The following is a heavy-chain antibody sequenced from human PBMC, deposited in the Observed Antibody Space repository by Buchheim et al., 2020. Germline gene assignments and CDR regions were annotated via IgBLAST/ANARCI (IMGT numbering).Heavy chain of an antibody. Sequence: QVQLQQWGAGLLKPSETLSLTCAVYGGSFSGYYWSWIRQPPGKGLEWIGEINHSGSTNYNPSLKSRVTISVDTSKNQFSLKLSSVTAADTAVYYCARYYYDSSGYYWRSYFDYWGKGTL. V-gene: IGHV4-34*01. CDR1: GGSFSGYY. J-gene: IGHJ4*02. CDR3: ARYYYDSSGYYWRSYFDY. D-gene: IGHD3-22*01. CDR2: INHSGST.